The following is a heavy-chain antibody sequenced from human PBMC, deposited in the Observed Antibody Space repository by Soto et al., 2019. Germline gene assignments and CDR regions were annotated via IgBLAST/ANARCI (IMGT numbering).Heavy chain of an antibody. CDR1: GFTFSSYA. CDR3: AKFPSGSYHFFDY. D-gene: IGHD1-26*01. Sequence: GGSLRFSCAASGFTFSSYAMSRVRQAPGKGLEWVSAISGSGGSTYYADSVKGRFTISRDNSKNTLYLQMNSLRAEDTAVYYCAKFPSGSYHFFDYWGQGTLVTVSS. CDR2: ISGSGGST. V-gene: IGHV3-23*01. J-gene: IGHJ4*02.